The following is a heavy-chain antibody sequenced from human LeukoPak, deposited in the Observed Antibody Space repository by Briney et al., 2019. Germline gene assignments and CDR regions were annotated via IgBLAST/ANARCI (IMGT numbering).Heavy chain of an antibody. J-gene: IGHJ4*02. CDR1: GFTFNNYA. CDR3: AKSAYYPGGYSDS. CDR2: IRCGGGNT. D-gene: IGHD3-10*01. V-gene: IGHV3-23*01. Sequence: GGSLRLSCAASGFTFNNYAMSWVRQAPGKGLEWVSTIRCGGGNTYYADSVKGRFIISKDNSNNTLYLQMNSLRVEDTAVYYCAKSAYYPGGYSDSWGRGTLVTVSS.